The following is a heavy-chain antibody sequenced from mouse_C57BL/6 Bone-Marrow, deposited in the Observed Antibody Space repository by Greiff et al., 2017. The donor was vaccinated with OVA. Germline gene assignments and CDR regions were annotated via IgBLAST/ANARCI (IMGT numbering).Heavy chain of an antibody. CDR2: LSSGGSYT. CDR1: GFTFSSYG. Sequence: EVKVVESGGDLVKPGGSLKLSCAASGFTFSSYGMSWVRQTPDKRLEWVATLSSGGSYTYYPDSVTGRFPISRDNAKNTLYLQMSSLKSEDTAMYYCARHGYYYFDDWGQGTTLTVSS. J-gene: IGHJ2*01. V-gene: IGHV5-6*01. D-gene: IGHD2-3*01. CDR3: ARHGYYYFDD.